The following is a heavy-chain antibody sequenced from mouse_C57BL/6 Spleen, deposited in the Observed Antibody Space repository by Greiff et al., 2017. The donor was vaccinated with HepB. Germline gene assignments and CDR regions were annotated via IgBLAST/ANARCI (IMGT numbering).Heavy chain of an antibody. V-gene: IGHV1-52*01. CDR3: ARGHYDYGYYFDD. Sequence: QVQLQQPGAELVRPGSSVKLSCKASGYTFTSYWMHWVKQRPIQGLEWIGNIDPSDSETHYNQKFKDKATLTVDKSSSTAYMQLSSLTSEDSAVYYCARGHYDYGYYFDDWGQGTTLTGSS. CDR2: IDPSDSET. J-gene: IGHJ2*01. CDR1: GYTFTSYW. D-gene: IGHD2-4*01.